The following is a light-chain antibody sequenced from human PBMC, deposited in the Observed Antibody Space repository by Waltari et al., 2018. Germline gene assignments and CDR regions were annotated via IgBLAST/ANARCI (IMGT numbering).Light chain of an antibody. CDR2: GAS. Sequence: ETVLTQPPPTLSVSPGGTAILPCRASQSVGDNLAWYQQKDGQAPRLLIYGASIRATDIPDRFTGSGSGTDFTLTISSLNSEDVAVYFCQHYNKWPQYTFAQGTKVEIK. CDR1: QSVGDN. CDR3: QHYNKWPQYT. J-gene: IGKJ2*01. V-gene: IGKV3D-15*01.